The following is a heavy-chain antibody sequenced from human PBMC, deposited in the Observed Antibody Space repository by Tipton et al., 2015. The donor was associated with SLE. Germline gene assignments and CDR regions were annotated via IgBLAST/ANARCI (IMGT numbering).Heavy chain of an antibody. D-gene: IGHD2-15*01. J-gene: IGHJ3*02. CDR2: VSYSGTT. CDR1: GGSISSHY. CDR3: ARHDYNSGTYVVAVVGVATDAFDI. V-gene: IGHV4-59*11. Sequence: TLSLTCTVSGGSISSHYWSWIRQPPGKALEWIGYVSYSGTTNYNPSFRSRVTVSVDTSKNQFSLKLTSVTDADTAVYYCARHDYNSGTYVVAVVGVATDAFDIWGQGTMVTVSS.